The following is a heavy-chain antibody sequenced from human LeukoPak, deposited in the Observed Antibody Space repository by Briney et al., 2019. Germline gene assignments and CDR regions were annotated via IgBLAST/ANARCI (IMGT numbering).Heavy chain of an antibody. D-gene: IGHD3-22*01. Sequence: GASVKVSCKASGYTFTGYYMHWVRQAPGQGLEWMGWINPNSGGTNYAQKFQGWVTMTRDTSISTAYMELSRLRSDDTAVYYCARGAYYYDSSGYPDYWGQGTLVTVSS. J-gene: IGHJ4*02. CDR1: GYTFTGYY. CDR2: INPNSGGT. CDR3: ARGAYYYDSSGYPDY. V-gene: IGHV1-2*04.